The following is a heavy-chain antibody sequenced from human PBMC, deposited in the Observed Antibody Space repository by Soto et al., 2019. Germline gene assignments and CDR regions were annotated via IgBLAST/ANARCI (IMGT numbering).Heavy chain of an antibody. V-gene: IGHV3-23*01. CDR1: GFTFSSYA. J-gene: IGHJ4*02. Sequence: EVQLLESGGGLVQPGGSLRLSCAASGFTFSSYAMSWVRQAPGKGLEWVSAISGSGGSTYYADSVKGRFTISRDNSKNTLYLQMNSLRAEDTAVYYCAKGRGLLLWFGESYYFDYWGQGTLVTVSS. CDR2: ISGSGGST. CDR3: AKGRGLLLWFGESYYFDY. D-gene: IGHD3-10*01.